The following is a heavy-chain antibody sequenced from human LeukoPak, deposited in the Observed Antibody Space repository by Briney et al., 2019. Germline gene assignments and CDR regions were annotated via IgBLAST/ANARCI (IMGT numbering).Heavy chain of an antibody. D-gene: IGHD3-16*01. CDR2: ISGSGGST. J-gene: IGHJ3*02. CDR3: RVWGGQMGLQGAFDI. CDR1: GFTFSSYA. V-gene: IGHV3-23*01. Sequence: PGGSLRLSCAASGFTFSSYAMSWVRQAPGKGLEWVSAISGSGGSTYYADSVKGRFTISRDNSKNTLYLQMNSLRAEDTAVYYCRVWGGQMGLQGAFDIWGQGTMVTVSS.